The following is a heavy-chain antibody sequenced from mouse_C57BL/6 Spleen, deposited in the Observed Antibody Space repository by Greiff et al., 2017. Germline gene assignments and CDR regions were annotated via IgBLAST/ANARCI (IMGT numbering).Heavy chain of an antibody. D-gene: IGHD1-1*01. Sequence: EVQGVESGGGLVKPGGSLKLSCAASGFTFSSYAMSWVRQTPEKRLEWVATISDGGSYTYYPDNVKGRFTISRDNAKNNLYLQMSHLKSEDTAMYYCARGGLLRYFDYWGQGTTRTVSS. CDR3: ARGGLLRYFDY. CDR2: ISDGGSYT. CDR1: GFTFSSYA. V-gene: IGHV5-4*01. J-gene: IGHJ2*01.